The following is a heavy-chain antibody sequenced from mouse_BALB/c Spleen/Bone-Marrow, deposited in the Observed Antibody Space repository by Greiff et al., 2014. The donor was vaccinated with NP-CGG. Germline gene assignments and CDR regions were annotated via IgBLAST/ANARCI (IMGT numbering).Heavy chain of an antibody. Sequence: EVQLQQSGAELVKPGASVKLSCTASGFNIKDTYMHWVKQRPEQGLEWIGRIDPANGNTKYDPKFQGKATITADTPSNTAYLQLSSLTSEDTAVYYCASYYYGHYFDYWGQGTTLTVSS. CDR3: ASYYYGHYFDY. CDR2: IDPANGNT. V-gene: IGHV14-3*02. J-gene: IGHJ2*01. CDR1: GFNIKDTY. D-gene: IGHD1-1*01.